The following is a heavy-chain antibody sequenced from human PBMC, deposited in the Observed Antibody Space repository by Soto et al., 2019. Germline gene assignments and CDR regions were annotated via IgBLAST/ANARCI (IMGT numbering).Heavy chain of an antibody. Sequence: ASVKVSCKASGYTFTGYYMHWVRQAPGQELEGMGWINPNSGGTNYAQKFQGWVTMTRDTSISTAYMELRRLRSDDTAVYYCASSPGHLSEYFDYWGQGTLVTVSS. CDR3: ASSPGHLSEYFDY. J-gene: IGHJ4*02. CDR1: GYTFTGYY. V-gene: IGHV1-2*04. CDR2: INPNSGGT.